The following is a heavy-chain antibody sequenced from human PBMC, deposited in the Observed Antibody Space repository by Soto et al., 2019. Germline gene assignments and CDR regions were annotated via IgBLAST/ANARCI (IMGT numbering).Heavy chain of an antibody. J-gene: IGHJ4*02. V-gene: IGHV3-53*04. D-gene: IGHD6-13*01. CDR2: IYSGGST. CDR1: GFTVSSNY. Sequence: HPGGSLRLSCAASGFTVSSNYMSWVRQAPGKGLEWVSVIYSGGSTYYADSVKGRFTISRHNSKNTLYLQMNSLRAEDTAVYYCAKSTGGLAENIAAAYDFDYWGQGTLVTVSS. CDR3: AKSTGGLAENIAAAYDFDY.